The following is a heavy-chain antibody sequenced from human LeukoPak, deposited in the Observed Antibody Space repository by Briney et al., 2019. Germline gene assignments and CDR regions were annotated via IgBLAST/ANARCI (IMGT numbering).Heavy chain of an antibody. D-gene: IGHD6-19*01. CDR2: ISYDGSSK. Sequence: GGSLRLSCAPFGLTFSSYGMHWVRQAPGKGLEWVAVISYDGSSKYYADSVKGRFTISRDNSKNTLYLQMNSLRAEDTAVYYCAREGSGWYHFDYWGQGTLLTVSS. J-gene: IGHJ4*02. CDR1: GLTFSSYG. CDR3: AREGSGWYHFDY. V-gene: IGHV3-30*03.